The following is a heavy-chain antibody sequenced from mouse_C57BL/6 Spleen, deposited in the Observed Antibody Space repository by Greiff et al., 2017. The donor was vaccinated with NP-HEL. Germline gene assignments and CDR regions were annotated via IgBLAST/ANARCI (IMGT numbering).Heavy chain of an antibody. V-gene: IGHV5-17*01. CDR1: GFTFSDYG. Sequence: EVQLVESGGGLVKPGGSLKLSCAASGFTFSDYGMHWVRQAPEKGLEWVAYISSGSSTIYYEDTVKGRFTISRDNAKNTLFLQMTSLRSEDTAMYYCARKDLYYDYDRGYWYFDVWGTGTTVTVSS. CDR3: ARKDLYYDYDRGYWYFDV. J-gene: IGHJ1*03. D-gene: IGHD2-4*01. CDR2: ISSGSSTI.